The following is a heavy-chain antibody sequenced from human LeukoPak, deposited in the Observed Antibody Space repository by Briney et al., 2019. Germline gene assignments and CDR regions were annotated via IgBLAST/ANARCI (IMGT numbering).Heavy chain of an antibody. J-gene: IGHJ5*02. Sequence: SETLSLTCAVYGGSFSGYYWSWIRQPPGKGLEWIGEINHSGSTNYNPSLKSRVTISVDTSKNQFSLKLSSVTAADTAVYYCARGGHYYDSSGARGWFDPWGQGTLVTVSS. CDR1: GGSFSGYY. CDR3: ARGGHYYDSSGARGWFDP. D-gene: IGHD3-22*01. CDR2: INHSGST. V-gene: IGHV4-34*01.